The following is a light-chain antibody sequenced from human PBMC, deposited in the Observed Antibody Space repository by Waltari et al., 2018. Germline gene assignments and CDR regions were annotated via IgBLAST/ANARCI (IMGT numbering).Light chain of an antibody. CDR2: DAS. V-gene: IGKV3-11*01. J-gene: IGKJ1*01. Sequence: EIVLTQSPATLSLSPGERATLSCRASQRVSSYLAWYQQKPGQAPRLLIYDASNRATGIPARFSGSGSGKDFTLTISSLEPEDFAVYYCQQRSNWPPWTFGQGTKVEIK. CDR1: QRVSSY. CDR3: QQRSNWPPWT.